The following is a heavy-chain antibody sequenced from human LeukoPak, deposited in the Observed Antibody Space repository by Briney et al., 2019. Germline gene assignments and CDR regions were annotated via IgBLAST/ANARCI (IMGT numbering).Heavy chain of an antibody. D-gene: IGHD1-26*01. CDR2: INPSGGST. CDR3: ARSIVGATHGAFDI. Sequence: GASVKVSCKASGYTFTSYYMHWVRQAPGQGLEWMGIINPSGGSTSYAQKFQGRVTMTRDTSISTAYMELSRLRSDDTAVYYCARSIVGATHGAFDIWGQGTMVTVSS. V-gene: IGHV1-46*01. J-gene: IGHJ3*02. CDR1: GYTFTSYY.